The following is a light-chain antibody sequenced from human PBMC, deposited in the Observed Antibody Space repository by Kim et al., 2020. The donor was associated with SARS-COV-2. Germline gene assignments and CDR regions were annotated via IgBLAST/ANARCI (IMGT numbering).Light chain of an antibody. CDR3: QVWDSRSDHVV. J-gene: IGLJ2*01. Sequence: AQGKTARITCGEKNIGTKSVHWYQQRPGQAPVLVIYFDNVRPSGIPERFSGSNSGNTATLNISRVEAGDEAEYYCQVWDSRSDHVVFGGGTKLTVL. CDR1: NIGTKS. V-gene: IGLV3-21*04. CDR2: FDN.